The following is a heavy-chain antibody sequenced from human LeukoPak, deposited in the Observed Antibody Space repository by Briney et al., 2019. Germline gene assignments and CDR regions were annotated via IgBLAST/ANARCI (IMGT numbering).Heavy chain of an antibody. V-gene: IGHV4-59*11. CDR2: IYYSGST. CDR1: GGSISSHS. CDR3: ARETSLGVHYYYYHYMDV. D-gene: IGHD1-26*01. Sequence: SETLSLTSPVSGGSISSHSWSWIRQPPGNGLEWIGSIYYSGSTNYNPSLKGRVTISVDTAKNQVSLKLSSVTAADTAVYYCARETSLGVHYYYYHYMDVWGKGTTVTVSS. J-gene: IGHJ6*03.